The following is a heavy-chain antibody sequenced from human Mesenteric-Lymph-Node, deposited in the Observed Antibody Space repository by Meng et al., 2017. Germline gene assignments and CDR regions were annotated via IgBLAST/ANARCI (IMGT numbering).Heavy chain of an antibody. Sequence: QVTLVQCGAEVKMPGASVKVSCKASGSTFPGYFRHSVRQGPGQGLEWMGRINPNSGGTNYAQKFQGRVPVTRDTSISTAYMEVSGLRSDDTAVYYCARDPSMGVPWGQGTLVTVSS. J-gene: IGHJ5*02. CDR2: INPNSGGT. CDR1: GSTFPGYF. CDR3: ARDPSMGVP. D-gene: IGHD2/OR15-2a*01. V-gene: IGHV1-2*06.